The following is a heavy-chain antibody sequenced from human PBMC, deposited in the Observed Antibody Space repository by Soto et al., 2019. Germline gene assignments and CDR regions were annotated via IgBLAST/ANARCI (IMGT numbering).Heavy chain of an antibody. V-gene: IGHV3-23*01. J-gene: IGHJ4*02. CDR3: ASFRSDILTGYYGPFDY. Sequence: EVQLLESGGGLVQPGGSLRLSCAASGFTFSSYAMSWVRQAPGKGLEWVSAISGSGGSTYYADSVKGRFTISRDNSKNTLYLQMNSLRAEDPAVYYCASFRSDILTGYYGPFDYWGQGTLVTVSS. CDR2: ISGSGGST. CDR1: GFTFSSYA. D-gene: IGHD3-9*01.